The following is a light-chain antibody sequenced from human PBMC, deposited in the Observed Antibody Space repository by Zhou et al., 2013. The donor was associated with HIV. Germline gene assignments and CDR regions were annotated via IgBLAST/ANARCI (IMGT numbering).Light chain of an antibody. Sequence: DIQMTQSPSSLSASVGDRITITCRASQGIGKSLAWYQKKPGKAPKLLVYAASKLQSGVPPRFSGSGSGTDYTLTISSLQPEDAATYYCQQFYTSPLSTFGRGTKVE. J-gene: IGKJ4*01. CDR3: QQFYTSPLST. CDR2: AAS. V-gene: IGKV1-NL1*01. CDR1: QGIGKS.